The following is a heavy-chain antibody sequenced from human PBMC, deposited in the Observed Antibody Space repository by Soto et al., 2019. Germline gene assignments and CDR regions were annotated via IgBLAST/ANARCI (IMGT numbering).Heavy chain of an antibody. CDR1: GESFSDYS. J-gene: IGHJ4*02. CDR2: INHSGST. V-gene: IGHV4-34*01. Sequence: QVQLHQWGAGLVKPSETLSLTCAVYGESFSDYSWSWIRQPPGKGLEWIGEINHSGSTNYNPSLKRRVTISLGTSKKQFSLNLTSVTAADTAVYYCARVRYQLLFKPWGQGTLVTVSS. CDR3: ARVRYQLLFKP. D-gene: IGHD2-2*01.